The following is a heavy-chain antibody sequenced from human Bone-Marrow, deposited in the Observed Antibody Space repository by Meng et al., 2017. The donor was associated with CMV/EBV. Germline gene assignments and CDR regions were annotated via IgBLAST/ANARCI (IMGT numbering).Heavy chain of an antibody. CDR2: IRYDGSNK. J-gene: IGHJ3*02. CDR3: AKDYGRYSYAFDI. V-gene: IGHV3-30*02. Sequence: GESLKISCAASGFTFSSYAMHWVRQAPGKGLEWVAYIRYDGSNKYHADSVKGRFTISRDNFKNTLFLQMNSLRAEDTAVYYCAKDYGRYSYAFDIWGQGTMVTVSS. D-gene: IGHD3-10*01. CDR1: GFTFSSYA.